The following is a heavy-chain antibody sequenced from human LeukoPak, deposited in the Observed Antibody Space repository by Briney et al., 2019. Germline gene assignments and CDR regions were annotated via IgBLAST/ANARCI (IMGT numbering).Heavy chain of an antibody. Sequence: PSETLSLTCTVSGDSISSSSSYWGWIRQPPGKGLEWIGSIYYSGNTYYNTSLKSRVTISVDTSKNQFSLKLNSVTAADTAVYYCARVTTVVSDYYYYYMDVWGKGTTVTISS. D-gene: IGHD4-23*01. CDR2: IYYSGNT. CDR3: ARVTTVVSDYYYYYMDV. CDR1: GDSISSSSSY. J-gene: IGHJ6*03. V-gene: IGHV4-39*01.